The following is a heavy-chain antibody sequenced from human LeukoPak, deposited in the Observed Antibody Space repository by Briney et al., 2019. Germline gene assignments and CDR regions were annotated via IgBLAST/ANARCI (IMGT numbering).Heavy chain of an antibody. V-gene: IGHV1-46*01. Sequence: PLASVKVSCKASGYTFTSYYMHWVRQAPGQGLKWMGIINPSGGSTSYAQKFQGRVTMTRDTSTSTVYMELSSLRSEDTAVYYCARDLDTNEPRYNWNDAGFGYWGQGTLVTVSS. CDR1: GYTFTSYY. CDR2: INPSGGST. D-gene: IGHD1-20*01. J-gene: IGHJ4*02. CDR3: ARDLDTNEPRYNWNDAGFGY.